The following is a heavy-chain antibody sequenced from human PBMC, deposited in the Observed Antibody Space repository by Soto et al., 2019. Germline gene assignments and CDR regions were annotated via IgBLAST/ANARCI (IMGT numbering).Heavy chain of an antibody. J-gene: IGHJ5*02. V-gene: IGHV2-26*01. D-gene: IGHD2-2*01. Sequence: SGPTLVNPTETLTLTCTVSGLSLNNGRLGVSWIRQPPGKALEWLAHIFSNDEKSYSTSLKSRLTISKDNSRSQVVLTMTNVDPVDSGTYYCALIKDFSRTDCYLASFDPWGQATLVTLSS. CDR3: ALIKDFSRTDCYLASFDP. CDR2: IFSNDEK. CDR1: GLSLNNGRLG.